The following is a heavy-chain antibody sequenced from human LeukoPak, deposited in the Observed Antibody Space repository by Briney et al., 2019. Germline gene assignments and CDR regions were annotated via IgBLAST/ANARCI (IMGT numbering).Heavy chain of an antibody. CDR3: ARDSAGWLQLGYYFDY. Sequence: ASVKVSCKSSGYTFTGYYMHWVRQAPGQGLAWMGWINPNSGGTNYAQKFQGRVTMTRDTSISTANMELSRLRSDDTAVYYCARDSAGWLQLGYYFDYWGQGTLVTVSS. D-gene: IGHD5-24*01. J-gene: IGHJ4*02. CDR1: GYTFTGYY. CDR2: INPNSGGT. V-gene: IGHV1-2*02.